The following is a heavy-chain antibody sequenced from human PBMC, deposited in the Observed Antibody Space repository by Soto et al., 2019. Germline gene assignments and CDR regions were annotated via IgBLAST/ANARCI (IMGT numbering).Heavy chain of an antibody. CDR1: GDRFTSYW. J-gene: IGHJ6*02. Sequence: KNSCKGSGDRFTSYWIGWVRHAPGQRLEWMGWINAGNGNTKYSQKFQGRVTVTRDTSASTAYMELYSLTSDDTAVYSCARDLGPEDRISPDYYFYGLDVWGQGTSVTVSS. V-gene: IGHV1-3*01. CDR2: INAGNGNT. D-gene: IGHD1-20*01. CDR3: ARDLGPEDRISPDYYFYGLDV.